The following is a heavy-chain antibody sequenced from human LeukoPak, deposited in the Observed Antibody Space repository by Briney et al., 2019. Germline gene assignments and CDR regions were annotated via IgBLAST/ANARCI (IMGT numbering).Heavy chain of an antibody. Sequence: SVKVSCKASGGTFSSYAISWVRQDPGQGLEWMGRIIPIFGTANYAQKFQGRVTITTDESTSTAYMELSSLRSEDTAVYYCARGPPLYSSGWFPFDYWGQGTLVTVSS. CDR2: IIPIFGTA. J-gene: IGHJ4*02. D-gene: IGHD6-19*01. CDR3: ARGPPLYSSGWFPFDY. CDR1: GGTFSSYA. V-gene: IGHV1-69*05.